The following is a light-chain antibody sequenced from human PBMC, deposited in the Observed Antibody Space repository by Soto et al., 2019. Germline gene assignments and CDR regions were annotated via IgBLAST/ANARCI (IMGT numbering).Light chain of an antibody. Sequence: QSALTQPDSVSGSPGQSITISCTGTAGDVGSYNHVSWYQQRPGKAPKLLIYEATKRPLGLSNRFSGSRSGNTASLTISGLQTEDEADYYCSSYASYISSYVFGPGTKLTVL. CDR3: SSYASYISSYV. CDR1: AGDVGSYNH. J-gene: IGLJ1*01. V-gene: IGLV2-23*01. CDR2: EAT.